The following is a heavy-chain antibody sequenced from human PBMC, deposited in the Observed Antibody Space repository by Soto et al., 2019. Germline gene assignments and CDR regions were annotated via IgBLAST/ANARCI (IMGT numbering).Heavy chain of an antibody. CDR1: GFTFSSDA. CDR3: ANTLGLYCSSTSCYSDY. D-gene: IGHD2-2*01. Sequence: GESLKISCAASGFTFSSDAMSWVGQAPGKGLEWVSAISGSGGSTYYADSVKGRFTISRDNSKNTLYLQMNSLRAEDTAVYYCANTLGLYCSSTSCYSDYWGQGTLVTVSS. V-gene: IGHV3-23*01. J-gene: IGHJ4*02. CDR2: ISGSGGST.